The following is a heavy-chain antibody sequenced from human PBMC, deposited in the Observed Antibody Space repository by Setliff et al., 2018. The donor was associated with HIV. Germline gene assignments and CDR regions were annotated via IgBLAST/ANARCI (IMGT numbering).Heavy chain of an antibody. D-gene: IGHD5-18*01. V-gene: IGHV1-3*01. CDR3: AKGGDRAMINFDH. CDR2: INPKSGGT. Sequence: GASVKVSCKASGYTFTSYAMHWVRQAPGQGLEWMGRINPKSGGTQYSQKFQGRVTMARDTSASTAYMELSSLTSEDTAVYYCAKGGDRAMINFDHWGQGTLVTVSS. J-gene: IGHJ4*02. CDR1: GYTFTSYA.